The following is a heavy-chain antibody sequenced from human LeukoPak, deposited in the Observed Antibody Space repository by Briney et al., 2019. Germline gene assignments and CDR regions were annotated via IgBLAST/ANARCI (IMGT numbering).Heavy chain of an antibody. J-gene: IGHJ6*02. CDR3: ARDSRGSGWYNYYYYYYGMDV. Sequence: GGSLRLSCAASGFTFSSYGMHWVRQAPGKGLEWVAVIWYDGSNKYYADSVKGRFTISRDNSKNTLYLQMNSLRAEDTAVYYCARDSRGSGWYNYYYYYYGMDVWGQGTTVTVSS. D-gene: IGHD6-19*01. V-gene: IGHV3-33*01. CDR1: GFTFSSYG. CDR2: IWYDGSNK.